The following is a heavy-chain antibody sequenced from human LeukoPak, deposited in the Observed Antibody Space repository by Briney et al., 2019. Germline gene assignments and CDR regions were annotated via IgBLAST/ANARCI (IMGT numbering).Heavy chain of an antibody. V-gene: IGHV4-59*02. D-gene: IGHD6-13*01. CDR1: GGSVSDYY. CDR3: ARVTGYMTEDYFDY. Sequence: SETLSLTCTISGGSVSDYYWSWIRQPPGKGLEWIGYIYYSGSTNYDPSLKSRVTISVDTSKNQFSLRLSSVTAADTAVYYCARVTGYMTEDYFDYWGQGTLITVSS. J-gene: IGHJ4*02. CDR2: IYYSGST.